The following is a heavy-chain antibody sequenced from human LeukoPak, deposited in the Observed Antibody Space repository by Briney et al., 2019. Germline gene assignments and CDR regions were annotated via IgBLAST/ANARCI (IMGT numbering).Heavy chain of an antibody. CDR3: ARAGGDYTSPAFDI. CDR1: GGSISSHY. J-gene: IGHJ3*02. Sequence: SETLSLTCTVSGGSISSHYWSWIRQPPRTGLEWIGHIYYSGSTNYNPSIKSRATISVHTSKNQFSLKLSSVSAADTAVYYCARAGGDYTSPAFDIWGQGTMVTVSS. V-gene: IGHV4-59*11. CDR2: IYYSGST. D-gene: IGHD4-17*01.